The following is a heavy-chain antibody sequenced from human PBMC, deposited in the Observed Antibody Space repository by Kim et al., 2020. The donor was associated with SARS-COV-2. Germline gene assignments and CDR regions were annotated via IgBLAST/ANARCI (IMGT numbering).Heavy chain of an antibody. V-gene: IGHV3-7*01. CDR1: GFSLRSNW. D-gene: IGHD1-1*01. J-gene: IGHJ4*02. Sequence: GGSLRLSCAVSGFSLRSNWLSWVRQAPGKGLEWVAIKKRDGSEEHYGDSVKGRFTMSRDNAKTSLYLQMSSLRTEDTAMYYCAALDTVHVPWVVWGQGTPVTVSS. CDR2: KKRDGSEE. CDR3: AALDTVHVPWVV.